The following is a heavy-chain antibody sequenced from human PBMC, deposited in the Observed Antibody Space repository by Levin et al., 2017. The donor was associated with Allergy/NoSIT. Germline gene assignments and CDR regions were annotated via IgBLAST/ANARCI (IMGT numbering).Heavy chain of an antibody. D-gene: IGHD6-13*01. V-gene: IGHV3-9*01. Sequence: GGSLRLSCAASGFTFDDYAMHWVRQAPGKGLEWVSGISWNSGSIGYADSVKGRFTISRDNAKNSLYLQMNSLRAEDTALYYCAKDKGLRAGYSSSWFYFDYWGQGTLVTVSS. J-gene: IGHJ4*02. CDR1: GFTFDDYA. CDR3: AKDKGLRAGYSSSWFYFDY. CDR2: ISWNSGSI.